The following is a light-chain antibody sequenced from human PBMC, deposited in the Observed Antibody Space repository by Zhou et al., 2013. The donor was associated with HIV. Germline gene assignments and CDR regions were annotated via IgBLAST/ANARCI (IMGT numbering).Light chain of an antibody. CDR3: QQYGDWKT. V-gene: IGKV3-15*01. CDR2: GAS. Sequence: EIVLTQSPGTLSLSPGERATLSCRASQSVSGIYLAWYQQKPGQAPRLLIYGASTRATGIPARFSGSGSGIEFTLTITSVQSEDFAVYYCQQYGDWKTFGQGTKVEIK. J-gene: IGKJ1*01. CDR1: QSVSGIY.